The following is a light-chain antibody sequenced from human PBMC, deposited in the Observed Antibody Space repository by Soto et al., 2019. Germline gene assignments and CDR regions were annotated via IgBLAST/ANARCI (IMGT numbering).Light chain of an antibody. Sequence: AIQFTQSPSSLSPSVGDIVTITCRASQGISSALDWYQKKQGKAPKLLIYDASSLESGVPSRLRGSGYGTDLTITISSMQTEDFETYYCQQFNNYPITFGHGTRLEIK. J-gene: IGKJ5*01. CDR3: QQFNNYPIT. CDR1: QGISSA. V-gene: IGKV1D-13*01. CDR2: DAS.